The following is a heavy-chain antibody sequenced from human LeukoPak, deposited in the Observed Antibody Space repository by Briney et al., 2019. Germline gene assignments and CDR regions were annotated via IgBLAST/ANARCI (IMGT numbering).Heavy chain of an antibody. Sequence: SETLSLTCTVSGGSISSSSYYWGWIRQPPGKGLEWIGCIYYSGSTYYNPSLKSRVTISVDTSKNQFSLKLSSVTAADTAVYYCAREEQLDAFDIWGQGTMVTVSS. CDR1: GGSISSSSYY. D-gene: IGHD6-13*01. CDR3: AREEQLDAFDI. CDR2: IYYSGST. V-gene: IGHV4-39*07. J-gene: IGHJ3*02.